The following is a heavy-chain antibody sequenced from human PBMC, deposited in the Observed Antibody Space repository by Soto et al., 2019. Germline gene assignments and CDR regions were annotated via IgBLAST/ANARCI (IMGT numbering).Heavy chain of an antibody. CDR1: GFTFSNAW. CDR3: TTDGGPAIAAAGNGVDY. D-gene: IGHD6-13*01. J-gene: IGHJ4*02. Sequence: EVQLVESGGGLVKPGGSLRLSCAASGFTFSNAWMNWVRQAPGKGLEWVGRIKSKTDGGTTDYAAPVKGRFTISRDDSKSTLYLKKNSLKTEDTTVYYCTTDGGPAIAAAGNGVDYWGQGTLVTVSS. V-gene: IGHV3-15*07. CDR2: IKSKTDGGTT.